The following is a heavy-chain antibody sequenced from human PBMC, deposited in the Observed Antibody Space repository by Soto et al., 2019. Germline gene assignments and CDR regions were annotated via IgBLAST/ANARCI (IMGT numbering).Heavy chain of an antibody. D-gene: IGHD6-25*01. V-gene: IGHV4-34*09. J-gene: IGHJ6*02. Sequence: PPETLSLTCAVFGGSFSGYYWSWKRQPPGKGLEWIGEINHSGSTNYNPSLKSRVTISVDTSKNQFSLKLSSVTAADTAVYYCAREQSRYYYYGMDIWGQGTTVNVS. CDR1: GGSFSGYY. CDR2: INHSGST. CDR3: AREQSRYYYYGMDI.